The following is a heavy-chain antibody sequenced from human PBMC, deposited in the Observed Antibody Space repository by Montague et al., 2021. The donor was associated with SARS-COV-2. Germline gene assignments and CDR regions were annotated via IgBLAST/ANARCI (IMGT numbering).Heavy chain of an antibody. CDR2: ISHDESNH. Sequence: SLRLSCAASRLPFNGYAMHWVRQAPGKGLEWLTFISHDESNHRYADSVKGRFTISGDNSKNTLYLQMDSLRPEDTAVYYCAREGYRGGSFYIDYWGQGTLVTVSS. D-gene: IGHD1-26*01. CDR1: RLPFNGYA. J-gene: IGHJ4*01. CDR3: AREGYRGGSFYIDY. V-gene: IGHV3-30*04.